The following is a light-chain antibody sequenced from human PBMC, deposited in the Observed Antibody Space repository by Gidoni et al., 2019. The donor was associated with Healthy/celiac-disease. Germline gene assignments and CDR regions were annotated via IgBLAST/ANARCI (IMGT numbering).Light chain of an antibody. V-gene: IGKV3-20*01. CDR3: QQYGSSTET. Sequence: LPQSPGTLSLSPGERATLSCRASQSVSSSYLAWYQQKPGQAPRLLIYGASSRATGIPDRFSGSGSGTDFTLTISRLEPEDFAVYYCQQYGSSTETFGQGTKVEIK. CDR1: QSVSSSY. J-gene: IGKJ1*01. CDR2: GAS.